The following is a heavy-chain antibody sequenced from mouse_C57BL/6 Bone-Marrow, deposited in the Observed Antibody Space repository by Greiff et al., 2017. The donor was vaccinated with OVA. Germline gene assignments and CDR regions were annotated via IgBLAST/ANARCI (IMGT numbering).Heavy chain of an antibody. CDR2: IRLKSDNYAT. CDR3: TGAMVTTVVATRYFDV. Sequence: EVQLVESGGGLVQPGGSMKLSCVASGFTFSNYWMNWVRQSPEKGLEWVAQIRLKSDNYATHYAESVKGRFTISRDDSKSSVYLQMNNLRAEDTGIYSCTGAMVTTVVATRYFDVWGTGTTVTVSS. D-gene: IGHD1-1*01. CDR1: GFTFSNYW. J-gene: IGHJ1*03. V-gene: IGHV6-3*01.